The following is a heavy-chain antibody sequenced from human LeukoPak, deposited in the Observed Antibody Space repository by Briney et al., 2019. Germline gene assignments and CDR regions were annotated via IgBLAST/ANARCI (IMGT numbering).Heavy chain of an antibody. CDR2: IYYSGST. CDR3: ARLPGCSGADCYRAFDI. V-gene: IGHV4-59*08. CDR1: GGSISSYY. D-gene: IGHD2-21*02. J-gene: IGHJ3*02. Sequence: SETLSLTCTVSGGSISSYYWSWIRQPPGKGLEWIGYIYYSGSTNYNPSLKSRVTISVDTSKNHFSLSLTSVTAADTAVYYCARLPGCSGADCYRAFDIWGQGTVVTVSS.